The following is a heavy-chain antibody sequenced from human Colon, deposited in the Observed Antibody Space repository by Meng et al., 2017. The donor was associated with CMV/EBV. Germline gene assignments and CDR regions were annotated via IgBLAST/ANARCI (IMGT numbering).Heavy chain of an antibody. CDR2: INSNSGAT. V-gene: IGHV1-2*02. CDR3: ARDPSGSRVPFDY. D-gene: IGHD1-26*01. CDR1: GFTFSDYH. J-gene: IGHJ4*02. Sequence: VQVVQAGDEVRNPGALVKVSFTTSGFTFSDYHIPWVRQAPGQGLEWMGWINSNSGATDYAQKFQGRFTMTRDTSIPTVYMELSSLRSDDTAVYYCARDPSGSRVPFDYWGQGSLVTVSS.